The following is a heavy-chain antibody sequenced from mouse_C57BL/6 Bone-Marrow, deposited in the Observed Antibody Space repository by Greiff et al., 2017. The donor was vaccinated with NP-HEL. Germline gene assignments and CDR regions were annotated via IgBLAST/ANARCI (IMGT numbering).Heavy chain of an antibody. CDR3: ARDPTVVATDAY. D-gene: IGHD1-1*01. J-gene: IGHJ3*01. CDR1: GFTFSSYA. V-gene: IGHV5-4*01. Sequence: EVKLVESGGGLVKPGGSLKLSCAASGFTFSSYAMSWVRQTPEKRLEWVATISDGGSYTYYPDNVKGRFTISRDNAKNNLYLQMSHLKSEDTAMYYCARDPTVVATDAYWGQGTLVTVSA. CDR2: ISDGGSYT.